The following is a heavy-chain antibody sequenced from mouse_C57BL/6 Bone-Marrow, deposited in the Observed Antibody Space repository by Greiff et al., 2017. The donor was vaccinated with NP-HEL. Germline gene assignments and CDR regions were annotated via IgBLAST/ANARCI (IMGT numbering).Heavy chain of an antibody. CDR2: IDPSDSYT. Sequence: QVQLQQPGAELVMPGASVKLSCKASGYTFTSYWMHWVKQRPGQGLEWIGEIDPSDSYTNYNQKFKGKSTLTVDKSSSPAYMQLSSLTSEDSAVYYCASGGSSYDYYAMDYWGQGTSVTVSS. CDR1: GYTFTSYW. D-gene: IGHD1-1*01. V-gene: IGHV1-69*01. J-gene: IGHJ4*01. CDR3: ASGGSSYDYYAMDY.